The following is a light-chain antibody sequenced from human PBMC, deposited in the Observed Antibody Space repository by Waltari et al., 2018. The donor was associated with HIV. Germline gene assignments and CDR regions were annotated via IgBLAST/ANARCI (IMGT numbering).Light chain of an antibody. V-gene: IGKV1-5*03. CDR1: QDIGPW. Sequence: DIQMSQSPSTLSASMGDRVTITCRASQDIGPWLAWYQQKPGKAPKVLMYKASSLQSGVPSRFSGSGSGTDFTLTISSLQPDDFATYFCQQYHSWWTFGQGTKVEIK. CDR2: KAS. J-gene: IGKJ1*01. CDR3: QQYHSWWT.